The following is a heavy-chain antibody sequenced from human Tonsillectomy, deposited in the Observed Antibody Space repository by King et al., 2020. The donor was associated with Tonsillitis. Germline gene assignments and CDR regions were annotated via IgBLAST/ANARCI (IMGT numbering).Heavy chain of an antibody. J-gene: IGHJ4*02. CDR3: ASDGCSGCSCYCMQALYYFDH. V-gene: IGHV4-38-2*01. D-gene: IGHD2-15*01. CDR1: GYYINSGNY. CDR2: IYHGEST. Sequence: VQLQESGPGLVKNSENMSLTCAVFGYYINSGNYWGWIRQPPGKGLEWIGSIYHGESTYYNPSLKSRVTISVDTSKNQFSLKLSSVTAADTAVYYCASDGCSGCSCYCMQALYYFDHWGQGTLVTGSP.